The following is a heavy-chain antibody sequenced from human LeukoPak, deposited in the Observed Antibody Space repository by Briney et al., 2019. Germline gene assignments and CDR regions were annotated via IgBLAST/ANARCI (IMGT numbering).Heavy chain of an antibody. CDR2: ISTDGGGT. J-gene: IGHJ4*02. D-gene: IGHD3-22*01. V-gene: IGHV3-64D*06. CDR1: GFTFGAYT. CDR3: VKRVAGSRGYDY. Sequence: GGSLRLSCAASGFTFGAYTINWVRQAPGKGLEYVSAISTDGGGTYYADSVKGRFTISRDNSKDTLFLQMSSLRPEDTAVYYCVKRVAGSRGYDYWGQGTLVTVSS.